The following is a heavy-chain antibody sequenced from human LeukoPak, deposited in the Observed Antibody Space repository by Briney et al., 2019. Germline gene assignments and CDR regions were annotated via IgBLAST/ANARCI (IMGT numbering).Heavy chain of an antibody. V-gene: IGHV1-8*01. CDR2: MNPNSGNT. Sequence: GASVKVSCKASGYTFTSYDINWVRQATGPGLEWMGWMNPNSGNTGYAQKFQGRVTMTRNTSISTAYMELSSLRSEDTAVYYCARLRQGYDSSGEGFDYWGQGTLVTVSS. CDR1: GYTFTSYD. J-gene: IGHJ4*02. D-gene: IGHD3-22*01. CDR3: ARLRQGYDSSGEGFDY.